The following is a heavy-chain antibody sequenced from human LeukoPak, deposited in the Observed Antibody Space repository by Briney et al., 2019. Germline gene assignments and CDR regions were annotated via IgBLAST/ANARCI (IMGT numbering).Heavy chain of an antibody. CDR2: IYYSRSA. Sequence: SETLSLTCSVSGGSISNYYWSWIRQPPGKGLEWIGYIYYSRSANYNPSLKSRVTISVDTSKNQFSLKLSSVTAADTAVYYCAIESRITMVRGVISWFDPWGQGTLVTVPS. V-gene: IGHV4-59*08. D-gene: IGHD3-10*01. CDR1: GGSISNYY. J-gene: IGHJ5*02. CDR3: AIESRITMVRGVISWFDP.